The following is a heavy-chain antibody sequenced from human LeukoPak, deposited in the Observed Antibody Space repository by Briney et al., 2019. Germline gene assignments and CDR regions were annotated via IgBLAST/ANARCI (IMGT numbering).Heavy chain of an antibody. Sequence: GGSLRLSCAASGFTFSSYGMHWVRQAPGKGLEWVAVISYDGSNKYYADSVKGRFTISRDNSKNTLYLQMNSLRAEDTAVYYWGKGGLCWGGFWAGVLDIWAKGTMVPV. D-gene: IGHD3-10*02. CDR2: ISYDGSNK. V-gene: IGHV3-30*18. J-gene: IGHJ3*02. CDR3: GKGGLCWGGFWAGVLDI. CDR1: GFTFSSYG.